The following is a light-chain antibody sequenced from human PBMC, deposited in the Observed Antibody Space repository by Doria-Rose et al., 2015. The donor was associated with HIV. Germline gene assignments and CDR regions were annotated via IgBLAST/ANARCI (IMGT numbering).Light chain of an antibody. Sequence: EIVMTQSPATLSVSPGERATLSCRASQGIGSDLAWYQQKPGQAPRLLIDRASIRATGIPPRFTGGGSGTEFTLTISSLQSEDFAVYFCQQYSQWPPYTFGQGTKLEVK. CDR2: RAS. J-gene: IGKJ2*01. CDR3: QQYSQWPPYT. V-gene: IGKV3-15*01. CDR1: QGIGSD.